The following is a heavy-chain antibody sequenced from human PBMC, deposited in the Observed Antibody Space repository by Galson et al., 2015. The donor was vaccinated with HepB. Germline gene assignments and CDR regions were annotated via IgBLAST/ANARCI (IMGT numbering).Heavy chain of an antibody. CDR2: ISSSSSYT. CDR1: RFTFSDYY. V-gene: IGHV3-11*05. CDR3: ARAGGSGLYYYYGMDV. D-gene: IGHD4-23*01. Sequence: SLRLSCAASRFTFSDYYMHWIRQAPGKGLEWVSYISSSSSYTNYADSVKGRFTTSRDNAKNSLYLQMNSLRAEDTAVYYCARAGGSGLYYYYGMDVWGQGTTVTVSS. J-gene: IGHJ6*02.